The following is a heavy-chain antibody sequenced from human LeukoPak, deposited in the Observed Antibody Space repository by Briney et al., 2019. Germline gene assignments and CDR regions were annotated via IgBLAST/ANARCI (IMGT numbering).Heavy chain of an antibody. J-gene: IGHJ5*02. CDR1: GGSFSGYY. CDR2: IYYSGST. V-gene: IGHV4-34*01. CDR3: ARDTKYYYDSLNWFDP. Sequence: SETLSLTCAVYGGSFSGYYWSWIRQPPGKGLEWIGSIYYSGSTYYNPSLKSRVTISVDTSKNQFSLKLSSVTAADTAVYYCARDTKYYYDSLNWFDPWGQGTLVTVSS. D-gene: IGHD3-22*01.